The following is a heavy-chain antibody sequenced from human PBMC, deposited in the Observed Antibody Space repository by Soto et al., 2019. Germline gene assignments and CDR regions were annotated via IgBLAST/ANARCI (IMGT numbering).Heavy chain of an antibody. V-gene: IGHV4-59*01. CDR2: VHYSGST. CDR1: GASISSSY. Sequence: SSETLSLTCTVSGASISSSYWSWIRQSPGKGLEWIGYVHYSGSTKYNPSLKSRVTISVDTSRNQFSLKLNSVTAADTALYYCARGYYDSNGQSNTFDIWGQGTLVTVSS. J-gene: IGHJ3*02. CDR3: ARGYYDSNGQSNTFDI. D-gene: IGHD3-22*01.